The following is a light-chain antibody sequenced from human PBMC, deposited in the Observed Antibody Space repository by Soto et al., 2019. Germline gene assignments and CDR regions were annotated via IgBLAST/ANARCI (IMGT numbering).Light chain of an antibody. J-gene: IGKJ4*01. Sequence: EIVLAQSPGTLSLPPGERATLSCRASQSISSNLAWYQQKPGQAPRLLIYDASNRATGIPARFSGSGSGTDFTLTISSLEPEDFAVYYCQQRSNWPLTFGGGTKVDIK. V-gene: IGKV3-11*01. CDR2: DAS. CDR1: QSISSN. CDR3: QQRSNWPLT.